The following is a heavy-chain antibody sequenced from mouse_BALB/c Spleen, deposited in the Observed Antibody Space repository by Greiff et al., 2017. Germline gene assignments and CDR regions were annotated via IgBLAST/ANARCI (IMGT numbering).Heavy chain of an antibody. CDR1: GYAFTSYN. CDR2: IDPYNGGT. D-gene: IGHD2-3*01. V-gene: IGHV1S135*01. Sequence: VQLHQSGPELVKPGASVKVSCKASGYAFTSYNMYWVKQSHGKSLEWIGYIDPYNGGTSYNQKFKGKATLTFDKSSSTAYMHLNSLTSEDSAVYYCARYPYDGYSYAMDYWGQGTSVTVSS. J-gene: IGHJ4*01. CDR3: ARYPYDGYSYAMDY.